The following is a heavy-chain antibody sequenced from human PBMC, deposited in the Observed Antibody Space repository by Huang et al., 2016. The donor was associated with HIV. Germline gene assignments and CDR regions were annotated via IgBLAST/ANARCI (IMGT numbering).Heavy chain of an antibody. J-gene: IGHJ6*02. CDR1: TFRFGAYW. CDR3: ATKTAGMDI. D-gene: IGHD1-7*01. CDR2: IRQDESEK. Sequence: VESGGRLVQPGGSIRLSCVGSTFRFGAYWMSWVRQPPGKGLEWVANIRQDESEKYYVGSVKGRFNISRDNAKKVVFLEMNNVRVEDTATYFCATKTAGMDIWGQGTTVTVS. V-gene: IGHV3-7*03.